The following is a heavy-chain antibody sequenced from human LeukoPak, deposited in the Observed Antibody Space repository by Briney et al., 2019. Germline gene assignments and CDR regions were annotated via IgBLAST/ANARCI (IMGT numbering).Heavy chain of an antibody. CDR1: GFTFSSSE. CDR3: ARPDWA. J-gene: IGHJ5*02. V-gene: IGHV3-48*03. Sequence: GGSLRLSCAASGFTFSSSEMNWVRQAPGKGLEWVSYITGSGSTIYYADSVKGRFTISRDNAKNSLYLQMYSLRAEDTAVYYCARPDWAWGQGTLVTVSS. D-gene: IGHD3/OR15-3a*01. CDR2: ITGSGSTI.